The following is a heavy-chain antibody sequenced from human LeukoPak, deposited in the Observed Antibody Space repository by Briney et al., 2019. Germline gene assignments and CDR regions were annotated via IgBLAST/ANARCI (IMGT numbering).Heavy chain of an antibody. V-gene: IGHV5-51*01. J-gene: IGHJ6*03. CDR2: IYPSDSDT. Sequence: GESLKISCKGSGYSFTSYWIGWVRQMPGKGLEWMGIIYPSDSDTRYSPSFQGQVSISADKSISTAYLQWSSLKASGTAMYYCARQSGDYSYYYYMDVWGKGTTVTISS. CDR1: GYSFTSYW. CDR3: ARQSGDYSYYYYMDV. D-gene: IGHD2-21*02.